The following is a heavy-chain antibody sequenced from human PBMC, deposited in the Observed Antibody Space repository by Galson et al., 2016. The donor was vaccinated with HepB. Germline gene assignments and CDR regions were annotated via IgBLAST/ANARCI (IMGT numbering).Heavy chain of an antibody. CDR1: GFTFNDYV. CDR2: VNWNSATL. D-gene: IGHD1-14*01. CDR3: AKGQTNRATFDS. V-gene: IGHV3-9*01. J-gene: IGHJ4*02. Sequence: SLRLSCAASGFTFNDYVMHWVRQLPGKGLEWVSGVNWNSATLAYADPVRGRFTISRDNAENSLYLQMNSLRAEDTALYYCAKGQTNRATFDSWGQGTLVTVSS.